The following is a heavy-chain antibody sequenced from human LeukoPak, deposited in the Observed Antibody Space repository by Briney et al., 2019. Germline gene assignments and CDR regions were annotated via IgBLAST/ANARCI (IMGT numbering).Heavy chain of an antibody. CDR2: INEDGSDT. V-gene: IGHV3-74*01. Sequence: GGSLRLSCAASGFTFNHFWIHWVRQAPGKGLVWVSRINEDGSDTVYADSVKGRFTSSRDNAKNMLYLQMNNLRAEDTAVYHCARMTTVTTEGIWGQGTMVTVSS. CDR1: GFTFNHFW. J-gene: IGHJ3*02. CDR3: ARMTTVTTEGI. D-gene: IGHD4-17*01.